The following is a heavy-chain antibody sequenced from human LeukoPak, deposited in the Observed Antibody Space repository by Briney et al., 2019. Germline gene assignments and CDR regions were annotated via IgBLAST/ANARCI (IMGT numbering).Heavy chain of an antibody. V-gene: IGHV4-38-2*02. J-gene: IGHJ4*02. D-gene: IGHD2-15*01. CDR3: TGEKAGTIVDY. CDR1: GYSISSGYY. CDR2: IHHSGST. Sequence: PSETLSLTCAVSGYSISSGYYWGWVRQPPGKGLEWIGSIHHSGSTYYNPSLKSRVTISVDMSKNQFSLKLSSVTAADTAVYFCTGEKAGTIVDYWGQGTLVTVSS.